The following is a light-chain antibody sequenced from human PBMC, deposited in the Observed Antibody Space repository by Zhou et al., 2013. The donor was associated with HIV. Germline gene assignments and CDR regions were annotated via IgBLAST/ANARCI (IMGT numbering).Light chain of an antibody. CDR3: QQHGSSPWT. V-gene: IGKV3-20*01. CDR1: QGVNNNY. J-gene: IGKJ1*01. CDR2: GAS. Sequence: EIVLTQSPGTLSLSPGERATLSCRASQGVNNNYLAWYQQKPGQAPRLLIYGASSRATGITDRLSGSGSGTDFTLTISRLEPEDFAMYYCQQHGSSPWTFGQGTKVEIK.